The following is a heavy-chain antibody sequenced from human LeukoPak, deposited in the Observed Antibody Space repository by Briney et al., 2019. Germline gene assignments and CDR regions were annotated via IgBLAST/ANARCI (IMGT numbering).Heavy chain of an antibody. CDR1: GFTFSSYA. J-gene: IGHJ4*02. CDR2: ISGSGGST. D-gene: IGHD2-2*01. V-gene: IGHV3-23*01. CDR3: AKDRTLLIYCSSTSCSDY. Sequence: PGGFLRLSCAASGFTFSSYAMSWVRQAPGKGLEWVSAISGSGGSTYYADSVKGRFTISRDNSKNTLYLQMNSLRAEDTAVYYCAKDRTLLIYCSSTSCSDYWGQGTLVTVSS.